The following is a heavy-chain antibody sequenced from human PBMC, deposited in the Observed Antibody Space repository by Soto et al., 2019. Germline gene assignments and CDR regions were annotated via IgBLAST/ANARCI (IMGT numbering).Heavy chain of an antibody. CDR3: ASEHDFWGGRQQPIDS. Sequence: QVQLQQWGAGLLKPSETLSLTCAVSGGSFRGFYWTWIRQSPGKGLEWLGDINHVGITNYNPSLKRRVSIPVDTSKSQFSLKLSSVTAADTAVYYCASEHDFWGGRQQPIDSWGQGTLVTVSS. CDR1: GGSFRGFY. V-gene: IGHV4-34*01. J-gene: IGHJ4*02. CDR2: INHVGIT. D-gene: IGHD3-3*01.